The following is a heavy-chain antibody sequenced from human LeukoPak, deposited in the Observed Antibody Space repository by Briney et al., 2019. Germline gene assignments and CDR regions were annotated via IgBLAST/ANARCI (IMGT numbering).Heavy chain of an antibody. D-gene: IGHD3-22*01. CDR1: GITLSNYG. V-gene: IGHV3-23*01. CDR3: AKRGVVIRVILVGFHKEAYYFDS. CDR2: ISDSGGST. Sequence: GGSLRLSCAVSGITLSNYGMSWVRQAPGKGLEWVAGISDSGGSTNYADSVKGRFTIPRDNPKNTLYLQMNSLRAEDTAVYFCAKRGVVIRVILVGFHKEAYYFDSWGQGALVTVSS. J-gene: IGHJ4*02.